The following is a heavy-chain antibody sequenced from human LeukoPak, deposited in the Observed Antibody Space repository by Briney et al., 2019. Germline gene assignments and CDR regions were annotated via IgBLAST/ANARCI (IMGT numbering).Heavy chain of an antibody. CDR3: AREPTYDSSGWFRYYFDY. V-gene: IGHV4-4*07. J-gene: IGHJ4*02. D-gene: IGHD6-19*01. CDR1: GGSFSGYY. Sequence: SETLSLTCAVYGGSFSGYYWSWIRQPPGKGLEWIGRIYTSGSTNYNPSLKSRVTMSVDTSKNQFSLKLSSVTAADTAVYYCAREPTYDSSGWFRYYFDYWGQGTLVTVSS. CDR2: IYTSGST.